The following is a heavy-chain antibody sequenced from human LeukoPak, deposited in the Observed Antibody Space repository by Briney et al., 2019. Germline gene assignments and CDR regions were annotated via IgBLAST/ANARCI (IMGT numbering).Heavy chain of an antibody. J-gene: IGHJ1*01. CDR1: GGSFSGYY. CDR2: IYYSGST. V-gene: IGHV4-59*01. D-gene: IGHD6-13*01. Sequence: PSETLSPTCAVYGGSFSGYYWSWIRQPPGKGLEWIGYIYYSGSTNYNPSLKRRVTISVDTSKNQFSLKLSSVTAADTAVYYCARIAAAGQTFQHWGQGTLVTVSS. CDR3: ARIAAAGQTFQH.